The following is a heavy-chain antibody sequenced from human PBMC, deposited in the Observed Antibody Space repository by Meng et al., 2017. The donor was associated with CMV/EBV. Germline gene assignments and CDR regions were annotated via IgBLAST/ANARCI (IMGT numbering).Heavy chain of an antibody. V-gene: IGHV4-61*01. CDR3: ASGGDGNPPVLDAFNI. Sequence: GSLRLSCTVSGGSVSSGSYYWSWIRQPPGKGLEWIGYIYYSGSTNYNPSLKSRVTISVDTSKNQFSLKLSSVTAADTAVYYCASGGDGNPPVLDAFNIWGQGTMVTVSS. CDR1: GGSVSSGSYY. CDR2: IYYSGST. J-gene: IGHJ3*02. D-gene: IGHD1-14*01.